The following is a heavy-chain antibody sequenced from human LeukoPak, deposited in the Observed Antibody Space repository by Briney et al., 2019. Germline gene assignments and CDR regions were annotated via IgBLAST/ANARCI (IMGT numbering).Heavy chain of an antibody. J-gene: IGHJ4*02. V-gene: IGHV5-10-1*01. D-gene: IGHD5-18*01. CDR3: ARLGGYSYGSGGLDY. CDR1: GYSFTSYW. CDR2: IDPSDSYT. Sequence: GESLQISCKGSGYSFTSYWISWVRQMPGKGLEWMGRIDPSDSYTNYSPSFQGHVTISADKSISTAYLQWSSLKASDTAMYYCARLGGYSYGSGGLDYWGQGTLVTVSS.